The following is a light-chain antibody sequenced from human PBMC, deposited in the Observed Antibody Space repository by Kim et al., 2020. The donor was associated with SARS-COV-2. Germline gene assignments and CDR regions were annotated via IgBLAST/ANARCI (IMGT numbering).Light chain of an antibody. Sequence: QSALTQPASVSGSPGQSITISCTGTSSDIGGYNFVSWYQQHPGKAPKLMIHDVNKRPSGVSNRFSGSKSGNMASLTVSGLQAEDEADYYCSSYTASSTLAFGGGTQLTVL. CDR3: SSYTASSTLA. CDR1: SSDIGGYNF. CDR2: DVN. V-gene: IGLV2-14*03. J-gene: IGLJ2*01.